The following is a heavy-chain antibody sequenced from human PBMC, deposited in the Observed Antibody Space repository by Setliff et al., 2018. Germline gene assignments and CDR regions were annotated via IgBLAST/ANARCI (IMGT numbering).Heavy chain of an antibody. CDR1: GASLSSGTYY. Sequence: SETLSLTCTVSGASLSSGTYYWGWIRQPPGKGLEWIGRIYYSGNNYYNASLKGRLTISVDTAQNQFSLRLTSVTAADTAVYYCARTGTYRYFDYWGQGALVTVSS. CDR3: ARTGTYRYFDY. D-gene: IGHD1-1*01. CDR2: IYYSGNN. J-gene: IGHJ4*02. V-gene: IGHV4-39*01.